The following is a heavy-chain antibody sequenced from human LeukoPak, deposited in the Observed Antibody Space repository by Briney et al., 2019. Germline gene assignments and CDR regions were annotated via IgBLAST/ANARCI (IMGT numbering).Heavy chain of an antibody. J-gene: IGHJ4*02. Sequence: NPSETLSLTCAVYGGSFSGYYWSWIRQPPGKGLEWIGEINHSGSTNYNPSLKSRVTISVDTSKNQFSLKLSSVTAADTAVYYCARGWAMVRGVISFGYYFDYWGQGTLVTVSS. V-gene: IGHV4-34*01. CDR1: GGSFSGYY. CDR3: ARGWAMVRGVISFGYYFDY. D-gene: IGHD3-10*01. CDR2: INHSGST.